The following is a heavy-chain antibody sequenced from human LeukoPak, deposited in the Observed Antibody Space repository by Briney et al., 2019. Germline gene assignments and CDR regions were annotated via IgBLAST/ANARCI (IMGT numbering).Heavy chain of an antibody. CDR3: ARLIGLTIAAAATDS. J-gene: IGHJ4*02. V-gene: IGHV3-21*01. Sequence: GGSLRLSCAASGFTFSDYDMSWVRQAPGKGLEWVSSMTTTSSYMYYADSVMGRFTISRDNAKNSLYLQMNSLRAEDTALYYCARLIGLTIAAAATDSWGQGALVTVSS. D-gene: IGHD6-13*01. CDR2: MTTTSSYM. CDR1: GFTFSDYD.